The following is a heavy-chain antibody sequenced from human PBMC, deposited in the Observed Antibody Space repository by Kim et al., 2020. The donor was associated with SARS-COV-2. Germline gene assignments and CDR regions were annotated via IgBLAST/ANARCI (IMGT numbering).Heavy chain of an antibody. D-gene: IGHD3-22*01. CDR1: GFTFSSYW. CDR3: AATYYYDTSGFDF. CDR2: IKPDGSDV. J-gene: IGHJ5*01. Sequence: GGSLRLSCAVSGFTFSSYWMSWVRQAPGKGLEWVASIKPDGSDVYYVDSVKGRFTISRDNAESSLHLEMNSLRAEDTAVYFCAATYYYDTSGFDFWGQG. V-gene: IGHV3-7*01.